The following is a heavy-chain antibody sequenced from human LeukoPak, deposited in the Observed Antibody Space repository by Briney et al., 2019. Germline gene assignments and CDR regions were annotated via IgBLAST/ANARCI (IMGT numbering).Heavy chain of an antibody. J-gene: IGHJ4*02. CDR2: MNEDGSQK. Sequence: PGGSLRLSCAASGFSFSNYWMTWVRQAPGKGLEWVPSMNEDGSQKNYGDSVKGRFTISRDNAENSLYLQMNVLRVEDTAVYYCARDIPRGSTHLDYWGQGTLVTVSA. CDR3: ARDIPRGSTHLDY. D-gene: IGHD1-26*01. V-gene: IGHV3-7*01. CDR1: GFSFSNYW.